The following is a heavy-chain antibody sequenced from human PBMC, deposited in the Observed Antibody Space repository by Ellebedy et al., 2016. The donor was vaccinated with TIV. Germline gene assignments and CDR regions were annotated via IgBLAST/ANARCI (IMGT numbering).Heavy chain of an antibody. V-gene: IGHV3-48*01. CDR1: GFTFSSYS. D-gene: IGHD6-13*01. CDR2: ISSSSSTI. J-gene: IGHJ4*02. CDR3: ARDSRPNREQQLGLFDY. Sequence: GESLKISCAASGFTFSSYSMNWVRQAPGKGLEWVSYISSSSSTIYYADSVKGRFTISRDNAKNSLYLQMNSLRAEDTAVYYCARDSRPNREQQLGLFDYWGQGTLVTVSS.